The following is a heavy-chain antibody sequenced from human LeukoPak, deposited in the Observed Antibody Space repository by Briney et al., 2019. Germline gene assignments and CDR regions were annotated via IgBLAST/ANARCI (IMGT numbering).Heavy chain of an antibody. J-gene: IGHJ5*02. CDR1: GGSISSYY. CDR3: AREGTAGTNHNWFDP. Sequence: SVTLSLTCTVSGGSISSYYWSWIRQPPGKGLEWIGYISYSGSTNFNPSLKSRVTISVDTSKNQFALKLSSVTAADTAVYYCAREGTAGTNHNWFDPWGQGTLVTVSS. V-gene: IGHV4-59*01. D-gene: IGHD1-1*01. CDR2: ISYSGST.